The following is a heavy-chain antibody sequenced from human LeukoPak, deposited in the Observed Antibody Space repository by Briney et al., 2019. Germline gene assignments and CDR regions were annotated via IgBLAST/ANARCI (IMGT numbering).Heavy chain of an antibody. V-gene: IGHV3-7*04. Sequence: GGSLRLSCAASGFTFSSYWMNWVRQAPGKGLEWVANINQDGSAEYYVDSVKGRFTTSRDNAKNSLYLQMNSLGAEDTAVYYCARDTSRNDLDYWGQGTLVTVSS. CDR1: GFTFSSYW. CDR3: ARDTSRNDLDY. J-gene: IGHJ4*02. D-gene: IGHD1-1*01. CDR2: INQDGSAE.